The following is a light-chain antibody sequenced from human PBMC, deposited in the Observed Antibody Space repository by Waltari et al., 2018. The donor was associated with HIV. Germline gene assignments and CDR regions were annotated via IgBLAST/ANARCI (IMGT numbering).Light chain of an antibody. Sequence: SSELTQPPSLSVSPGQTARITCSGDAFPKHSAYWYQQKSGRAPVLIIFKDTYRPSGIPERFSGSTSGTTATLTISDVQAGDEADYYCQSTDTAGTVGVFGGGTKLT. CDR1: AFPKHS. CDR3: QSTDTAGTVGV. CDR2: KDT. V-gene: IGLV3-25*03. J-gene: IGLJ3*02.